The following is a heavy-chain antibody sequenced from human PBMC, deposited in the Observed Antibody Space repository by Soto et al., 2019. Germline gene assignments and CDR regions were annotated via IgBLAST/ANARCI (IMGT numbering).Heavy chain of an antibody. CDR2: TYYRSKWYN. D-gene: IGHD6-19*01. V-gene: IGHV6-1*01. J-gene: IGHJ4*02. CDR1: GDSVSSNSAA. Sequence: QVQLQQSGPGLVKPSQTLSLTCAISGDSVSSNSAAWNWIRQSPSRGLEWLGRTYYRSKWYNDYAVSVKSRITINPDTSKNQFSLQLNSMTPEDTAVYYCARDGYSSGWSRSKPFVYWGQGTLVTVSS. CDR3: ARDGYSSGWSRSKPFVY.